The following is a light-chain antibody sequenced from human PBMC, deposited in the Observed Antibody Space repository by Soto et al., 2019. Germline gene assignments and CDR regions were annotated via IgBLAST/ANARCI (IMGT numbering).Light chain of an antibody. J-gene: IGKJ1*01. CDR1: QSFSSSY. CDR3: QQYGSSGT. V-gene: IGKV3-20*01. CDR2: SAS. Sequence: VFSQSRNTLCLSPGERATLSCRTSQSFSSSYVGYYQQKPGQATSLLNHSASSRASGTPGGRSSSGAGTDSTHTISRLEPEDFAVYSCQQYGSSGTFAQGAKVDI.